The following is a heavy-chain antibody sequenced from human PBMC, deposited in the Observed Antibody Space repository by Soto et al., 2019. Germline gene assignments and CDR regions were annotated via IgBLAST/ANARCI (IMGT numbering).Heavy chain of an antibody. J-gene: IGHJ4*02. CDR3: ARGVGAVSGYCDY. CDR2: TYYRSKWYT. CDR1: EDSVSNNNVA. Sequence: PSQTLSLTCAISEDSVSNNNVAWNWIRQSPSRGLEWLGRTYYRSKWYTEYALSVESRITINPDTSRNQFSLQLNSVTPEDTAVYYCARGVGAVSGYCDYWGQGTLVTVSS. V-gene: IGHV6-1*01. D-gene: IGHD6-19*01.